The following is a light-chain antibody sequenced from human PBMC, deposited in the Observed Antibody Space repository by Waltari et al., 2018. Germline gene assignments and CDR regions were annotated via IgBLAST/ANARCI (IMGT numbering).Light chain of an antibody. CDR3: YSAADNDLGV. CDR1: GRQHNY. Sequence: SFELTQPSSLPVSPGQPVWSPCSGDGRQHNYARWFQQQPGQAPILIISKDTERPSGIPERFSDSSSGTTVTLTISGAQVEDEADYYCYSAADNDLGVFGGGTKLTVL. CDR2: KDT. V-gene: IGLV3-27*01. J-gene: IGLJ3*02.